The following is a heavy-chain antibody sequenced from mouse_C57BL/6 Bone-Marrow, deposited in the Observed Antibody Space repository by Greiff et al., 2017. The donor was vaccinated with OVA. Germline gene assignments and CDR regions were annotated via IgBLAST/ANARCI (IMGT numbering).Heavy chain of an antibody. D-gene: IGHD2-5*01. J-gene: IGHJ2*01. CDR1: GYTFTSYW. V-gene: IGHV1-55*01. CDR2: IYPGSGST. CDR3: ARSWGYSNYGY. Sequence: QVQLQQPGAELVKPGASVKMSCKASGYTFTSYWITWVKQRPGQGLEWIGDIYPGSGSTNYNEKFKSKATLTVDTSSSTAYMQLSSLTSGDSAVYYCARSWGYSNYGYWGQGTTLTVSS.